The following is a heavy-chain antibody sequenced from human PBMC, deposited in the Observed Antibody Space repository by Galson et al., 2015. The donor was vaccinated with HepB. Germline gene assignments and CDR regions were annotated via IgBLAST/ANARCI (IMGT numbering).Heavy chain of an antibody. CDR2: FDPEDGET. J-gene: IGHJ5*02. CDR3: ATDFPAPDYTKGGWFDP. Sequence: SVKVSCKVSGYTLTELSMHWVRQAPGKGLEWMGGFDPEDGETIYAQKFQGRVTMTEDTSTDTAYMELSSLRSEDTAVYYCATDFPAPDYTKGGWFDPWGQGTLVTVSS. CDR1: GYTLTELS. D-gene: IGHD4-11*01. V-gene: IGHV1-24*01.